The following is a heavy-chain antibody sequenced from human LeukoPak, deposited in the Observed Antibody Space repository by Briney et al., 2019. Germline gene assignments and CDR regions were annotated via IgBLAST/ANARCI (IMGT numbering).Heavy chain of an antibody. Sequence: PGGSLRLSCAASGFTFSNYSMHWVRQAPGKGLEWVALIWYDGNNKYYADSVKGRFTISRDNSKNTLYLQLNSLRAEDTAVYYCARQHCSGGDCYFFDWGQGTLVTVSS. CDR2: IWYDGNNK. CDR1: GFTFSNYS. V-gene: IGHV3-33*01. CDR3: ARQHCSGGDCYFFD. J-gene: IGHJ4*02. D-gene: IGHD2-15*01.